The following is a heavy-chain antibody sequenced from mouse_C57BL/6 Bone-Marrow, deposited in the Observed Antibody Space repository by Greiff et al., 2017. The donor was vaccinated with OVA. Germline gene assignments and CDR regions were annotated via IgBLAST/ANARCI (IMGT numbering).Heavy chain of an antibody. J-gene: IGHJ2*01. CDR3: ARNLGFDY. V-gene: IGHV5-12*01. D-gene: IGHD4-1*01. CDR1: GFTFSDYY. CDR2: ISNGGGST. Sequence: EVKLMESGGGLVQPGGSLKLSCAASGFTFSDYYMYWVRQTPEKRLEWVAYISNGGGSTYYPDTVKGRFTISRDNAKNTLYLQMSRLKSEDTAMYYCARNLGFDYWGQGTPLTVSS.